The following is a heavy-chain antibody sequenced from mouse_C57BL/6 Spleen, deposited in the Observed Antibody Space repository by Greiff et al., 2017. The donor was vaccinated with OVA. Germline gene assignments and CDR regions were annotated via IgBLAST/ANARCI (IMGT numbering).Heavy chain of an antibody. D-gene: IGHD2-4*01. J-gene: IGHJ3*01. CDR2: ISSGSSTI. V-gene: IGHV5-17*01. CDR3: ARPGDYLFAY. Sequence: EVKLQESGGGLVKPGGSLKLSCAASGFTFSDYGMHWVRQAPEKGLEWVAYISSGSSTIYYADTVKGRFTISRDNAKNTLFLQMTSLRSEDTAMYYCARPGDYLFAYWGQGTLVTVSA. CDR1: GFTFSDYG.